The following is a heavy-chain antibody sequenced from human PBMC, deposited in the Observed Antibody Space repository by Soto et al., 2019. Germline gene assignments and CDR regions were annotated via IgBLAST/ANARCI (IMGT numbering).Heavy chain of an antibody. CDR2: ISYDGSNK. Sequence: GSLRLSCAASGFTFSSYAMHWVRQAPGKGLEWVAVISYDGSNKYYADSVKGRFTISRDNSKNTLYLQMNSLRAEDTAVYYCARGYFDYWGQGTLVTVSS. CDR3: ARGYFDY. CDR1: GFTFSSYA. J-gene: IGHJ4*02. V-gene: IGHV3-30-3*01.